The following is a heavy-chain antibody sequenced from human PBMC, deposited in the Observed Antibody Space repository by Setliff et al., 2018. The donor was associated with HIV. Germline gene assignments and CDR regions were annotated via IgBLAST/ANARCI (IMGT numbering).Heavy chain of an antibody. D-gene: IGHD6-19*01. CDR1: GFTFSRYA. J-gene: IGHJ4*02. V-gene: IGHV3-48*04. CDR2: ISSASSAT. CDR3: AKSASWDLRGWLH. Sequence: GSLRLSCAASGFTFSRYAMNWVRQAPGKGLEWISYISSASSATDYADSVKGRFTVSRDNARNSLFLEMNSLRADDTAVYYCAKSASWDLRGWLHWGQGTLVTVSS.